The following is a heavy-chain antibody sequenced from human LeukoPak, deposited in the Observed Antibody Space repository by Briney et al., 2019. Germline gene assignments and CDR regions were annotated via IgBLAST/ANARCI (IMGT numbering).Heavy chain of an antibody. J-gene: IGHJ4*02. CDR2: IYYTGTT. CDR3: ASKDYNYLAFDF. Sequence: KPSETLSLTCTVSGGSVSSGSYYWSWIRQPPGKGLEWIGYIYYTGTTNYNPSLKSRVTISVDTSKNQFSLKLSSVTAADTAVYYCASKDYNYLAFDFWGQGTLVTVSS. D-gene: IGHD5-24*01. V-gene: IGHV4-61*01. CDR1: GGSVSSGSYY.